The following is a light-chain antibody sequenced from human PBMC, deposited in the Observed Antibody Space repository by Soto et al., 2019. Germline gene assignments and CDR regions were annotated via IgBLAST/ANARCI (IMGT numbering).Light chain of an antibody. V-gene: IGLV2-8*01. J-gene: IGLJ3*02. CDR3: SSHAGIKNVV. CDR2: EVT. CDR1: SSDVGGYNY. Sequence: QSALTQPPSASGSPGQSVTISCTGTSSDVGGYNYVSWYQQHPGKAPKLIVYEVTKRPSGVPDRFSGSKSGNTASLTVSGLQAEDEADYYCSSHAGIKNVVFGGGTKVTVL.